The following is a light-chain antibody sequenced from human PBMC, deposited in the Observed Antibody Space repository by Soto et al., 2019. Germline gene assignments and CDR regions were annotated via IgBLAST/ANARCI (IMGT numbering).Light chain of an antibody. Sequence: QSMLTQPASMSGPPGQSITISCTGTSGDVGFYDFVSWYQQHPGKVPRLIIYGVTKRPSGVSHRFSGSKSGNTASLTTSGLQVEDEADYSCASYTGSSTYSFGGGTKVTVL. V-gene: IGLV2-14*03. CDR3: ASYTGSSTYS. J-gene: IGLJ3*02. CDR1: SGDVGFYDF. CDR2: GVT.